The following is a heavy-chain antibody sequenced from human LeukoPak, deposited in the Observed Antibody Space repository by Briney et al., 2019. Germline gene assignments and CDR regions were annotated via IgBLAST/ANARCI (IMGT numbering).Heavy chain of an antibody. Sequence: SETLSLTCTVSGGSISSYYWSWIRQPPGKGLEWLAYVEYSGSTAHNPSLNGRVAITPDTSKNQFSLKLRSETAADTAVYCCARLIGGNWGPGILVTVSS. CDR3: ARLIGGN. CDR2: VEYSGST. CDR1: GGSISSYY. D-gene: IGHD4-23*01. J-gene: IGHJ4*02. V-gene: IGHV4-59*08.